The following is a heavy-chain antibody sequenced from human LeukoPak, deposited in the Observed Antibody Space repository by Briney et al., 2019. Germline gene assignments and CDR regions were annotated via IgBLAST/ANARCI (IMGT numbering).Heavy chain of an antibody. J-gene: IGHJ2*01. Sequence: GVSLRLSCAASGFTFTNAWMSWVRQAPGKGLEWLGRIKSKADGGTTDYAARVKGRFTISRDDSENTLYLQMSRLKTEDTAVYFCTTETNWYFDLWGRGTLVTVSS. V-gene: IGHV3-15*01. CDR3: TTETNWYFDL. D-gene: IGHD1-1*01. CDR2: IKSKADGGTT. CDR1: GFTFTNAW.